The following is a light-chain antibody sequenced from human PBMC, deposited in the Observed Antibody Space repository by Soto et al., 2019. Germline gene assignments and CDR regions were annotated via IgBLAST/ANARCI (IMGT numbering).Light chain of an antibody. V-gene: IGKV3-20*01. J-gene: IGKJ2*01. Sequence: EIVLTQSPSTLSLSPGERATLSCRASQSLSSSYLAWYQQKPGQAPRLLIYGASNRATGIPDRFSGSGSGTDFTLTISRLEPEDFAVYYCQQYGSSPPYAFGQGTKLEIK. CDR1: QSLSSSY. CDR2: GAS. CDR3: QQYGSSPPYA.